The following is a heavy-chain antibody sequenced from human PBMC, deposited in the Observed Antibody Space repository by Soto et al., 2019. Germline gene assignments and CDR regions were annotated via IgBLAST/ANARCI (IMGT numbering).Heavy chain of an antibody. CDR1: CGSFSGYY. D-gene: IGHD6-19*01. CDR2: INHSGST. Sequence: SETLSLTCAVYCGSFSGYYWSWIRQPPGKGLEWIGEINHSGSTNYNPSLKSRVTISVDTSKNQFSLKLSSVTAADTAVYYCARGGSGWYGGDYFDYWGQGTLVTVSS. J-gene: IGHJ4*02. CDR3: ARGGSGWYGGDYFDY. V-gene: IGHV4-34*01.